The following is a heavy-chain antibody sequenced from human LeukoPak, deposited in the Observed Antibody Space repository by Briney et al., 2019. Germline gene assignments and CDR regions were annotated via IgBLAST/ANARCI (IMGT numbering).Heavy chain of an antibody. D-gene: IGHD3-16*01. V-gene: IGHV1-2*02. Sequence: GASVRVSCKASGYTFSGYYMNWVRQAPGQGLEWMGWINPNSGDTNYAQNLQGRVTMTRDTSISTAYMELSRLRSDDTALYYWARSARVNWGSYYWCQGTLVTVSS. CDR1: GYTFSGYY. J-gene: IGHJ4*02. CDR2: INPNSGDT. CDR3: ARSARVNWGSYY.